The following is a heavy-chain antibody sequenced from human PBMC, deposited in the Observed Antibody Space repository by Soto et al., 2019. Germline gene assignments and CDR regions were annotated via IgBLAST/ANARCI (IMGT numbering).Heavy chain of an antibody. V-gene: IGHV3-21*01. CDR1: GFTFSSYS. D-gene: IGHD3-3*01. J-gene: IGHJ5*02. CDR3: ARDSGSGYYMESNNWFDP. Sequence: GGSLRLSCAASGFTFSSYSRNWVRQAPGKGLEWVSSISSSSSYIYYADSVKGRFTISRDNAKNSLYLQMNSLRAEDTAVYYCARDSGSGYYMESNNWFDPWGQGTLVTVSS. CDR2: ISSSSSYI.